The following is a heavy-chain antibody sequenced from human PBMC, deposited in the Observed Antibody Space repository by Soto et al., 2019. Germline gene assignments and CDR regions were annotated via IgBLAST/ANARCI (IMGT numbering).Heavy chain of an antibody. CDR1: GGSISSSSYY. CDR2: IYYSGST. V-gene: IGHV4-39*01. J-gene: IGHJ4*02. D-gene: IGHD5-12*01. Sequence: PSETLSLTCTVSGGSISSSSYYWGWIRQPPGKGLEWIGSIYYSGSTYYNPSLKSRVTISVDTSKNQFSLKLSSVTAADAAVYYCAGRGYSGYDYFDYWGQGTLVTVSS. CDR3: AGRGYSGYDYFDY.